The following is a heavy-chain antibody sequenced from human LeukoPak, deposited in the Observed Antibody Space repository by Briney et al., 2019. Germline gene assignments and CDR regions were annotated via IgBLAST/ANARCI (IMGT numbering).Heavy chain of an antibody. CDR3: AREPIDGDYDY. CDR2: IKQDGSEK. D-gene: IGHD4-17*01. CDR1: GFTFSSYW. V-gene: IGHV3-7*01. Sequence: GGSLRLSCAASGFTFSSYWMSWVRQAPGKGLEWVANIKQDGSEKYYVDSVEGRFTISRDNAKNSLYLQMNSLRAEDTAVYYCAREPIDGDYDYWGQGTLVTVSS. J-gene: IGHJ4*02.